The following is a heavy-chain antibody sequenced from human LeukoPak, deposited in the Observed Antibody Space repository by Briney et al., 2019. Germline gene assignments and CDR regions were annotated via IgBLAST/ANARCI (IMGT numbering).Heavy chain of an antibody. J-gene: IGHJ4*02. CDR3: ARDRGSSFFY. Sequence: GGSLRLSCAASAFTFSSYWMHWVRHAPGKGLVWVSRINSDGSSTNYADSVKGRFTDSRDNAKNTLFLQMNSRRAEDTAVFYCARDRGSSFFYWGQGTLVTVSS. V-gene: IGHV3-74*01. CDR1: AFTFSSYW. D-gene: IGHD3-3*02. CDR2: INSDGSST.